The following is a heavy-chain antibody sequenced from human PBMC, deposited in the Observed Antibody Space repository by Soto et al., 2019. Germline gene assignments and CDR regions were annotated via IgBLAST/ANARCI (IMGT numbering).Heavy chain of an antibody. CDR2: IYYSGST. CDR1: GGSISSYY. CDR3: ARERYQLLSYGMDV. Sequence: SETLSLTCTVSGGSISSYYWSWIRQTPGKGLEWIGYIYYSGSTNYNPSLKSRVTISVDTSKNQFSLKLSSVTAADTAVYYCARERYQLLSYGMDVWGQGTTVTVSS. D-gene: IGHD2-2*01. J-gene: IGHJ6*02. V-gene: IGHV4-59*01.